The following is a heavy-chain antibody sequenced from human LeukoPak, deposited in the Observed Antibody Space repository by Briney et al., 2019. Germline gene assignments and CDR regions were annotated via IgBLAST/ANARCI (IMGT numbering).Heavy chain of an antibody. CDR2: IKSKTDGGTT. CDR3: TTQTMVRGVINY. D-gene: IGHD3-10*01. Sequence: GGSLRLSCAASGFTVSSNYMSWVRQAPGKGLEWVGRIKSKTDGGTTDYAAPVKGRFTISRDDSKNTLYLQMNSLKTEDTAVYYCTTQTMVRGVINYWGQGTLVTVSS. CDR1: GFTVSSNY. V-gene: IGHV3-15*01. J-gene: IGHJ4*02.